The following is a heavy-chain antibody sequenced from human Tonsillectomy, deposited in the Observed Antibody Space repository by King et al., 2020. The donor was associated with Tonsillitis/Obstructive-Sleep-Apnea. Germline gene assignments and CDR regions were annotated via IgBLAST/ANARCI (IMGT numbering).Heavy chain of an antibody. D-gene: IGHD4-17*01. V-gene: IGHV4-59*08. CDR1: GGSISSYY. CDR3: ARGSTVTNDAFDI. Sequence: QLQESGPGLVKPSETLSLTCTVSGGSISSYYWSWIRQPPGKGLEWIGYIYYSGSTNYNPSLKSRVTISVDTSKNQFSLKLSSVTAADTAVYYCARGSTVTNDAFDIRGQGTMVTVSS. CDR2: IYYSGST. J-gene: IGHJ3*02.